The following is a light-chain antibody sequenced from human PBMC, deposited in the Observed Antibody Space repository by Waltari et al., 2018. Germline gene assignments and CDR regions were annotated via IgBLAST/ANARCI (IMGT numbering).Light chain of an antibody. CDR1: QDIGAS. Sequence: DIHLTRSPSSLSASVGDTVTITCRAGQDIGASVNWYQQRPGEAPKLLIFDADSLERGAPSRFSGGGSRTQFTFTITGLQAEDIATYYCQQFGSLPWTFGQGTTVE. J-gene: IGKJ1*01. CDR3: QQFGSLPWT. V-gene: IGKV1-33*01. CDR2: DAD.